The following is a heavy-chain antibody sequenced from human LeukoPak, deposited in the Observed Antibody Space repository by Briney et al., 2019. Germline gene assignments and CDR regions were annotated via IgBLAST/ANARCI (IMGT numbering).Heavy chain of an antibody. D-gene: IGHD3-10*01. J-gene: IGHJ3*02. CDR3: ARDPSPGSGSYYNLDAFDI. CDR2: IYTSGST. V-gene: IGHV4-4*07. CDR1: GGSISSYY. Sequence: PSETLSLTCTVSGGSISSYYWSWIRQPAGKGLEWIGRIYTSGSTNYNPSLKSRVTMSVDTSKNQFSLKLSSVTAADTAVYYCARDPSPGSGSYYNLDAFDIWGQGTMVTVSS.